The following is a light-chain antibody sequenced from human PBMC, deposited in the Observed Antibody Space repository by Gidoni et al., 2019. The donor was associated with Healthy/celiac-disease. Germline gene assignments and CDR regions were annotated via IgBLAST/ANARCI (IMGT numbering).Light chain of an antibody. CDR3: QQRSNWLT. V-gene: IGKV3-11*01. CDR2: DAS. Sequence: EVVLTQSPATLSLSPGERATLSCRASQSVSSYLASYQQKPGQAPRLLIYDASNRATGIPARFSGSGSGTDFTLTISSLEPEDFAVYYWQQRSNWLTFGGGTKVEIK. CDR1: QSVSSY. J-gene: IGKJ4*01.